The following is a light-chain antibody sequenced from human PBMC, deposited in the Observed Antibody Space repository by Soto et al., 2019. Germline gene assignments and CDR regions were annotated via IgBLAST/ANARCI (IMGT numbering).Light chain of an antibody. CDR1: SSDVGGYNF. CDR3: TSYAGSNIPVV. V-gene: IGLV2-8*01. Sequence: QSVLTQPPSASGSPGQSVTLSCTGTSSDVGGYNFVSWYQQHPGKAPKLMIYEVTKRPSGVPDRFSGSKSGNTASLTVSGLQAEDEADYYCTSYAGSNIPVVFGGGTQLTVL. CDR2: EVT. J-gene: IGLJ2*01.